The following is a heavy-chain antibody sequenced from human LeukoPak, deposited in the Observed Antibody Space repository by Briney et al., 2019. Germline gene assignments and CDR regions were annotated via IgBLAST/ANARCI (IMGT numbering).Heavy chain of an antibody. CDR2: INHSGST. V-gene: IGHV4-34*01. D-gene: IGHD5-24*01. Sequence: SETLSLTCAVYGGSFSGYYWSWVRQPPGKGLEWVGEINHSGSTKYNPSLKSGVTISVDTSKNQFSLKLRSVTAADTAVFYCARWRWLQLDFLGQGTLVTVSS. CDR1: GGSFSGYY. CDR3: ARWRWLQLDF. J-gene: IGHJ4*02.